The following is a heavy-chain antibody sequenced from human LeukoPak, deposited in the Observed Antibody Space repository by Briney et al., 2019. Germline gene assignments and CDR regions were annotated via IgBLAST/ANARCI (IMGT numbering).Heavy chain of an antibody. V-gene: IGHV3-7*03. CDR2: IKQDGSDK. J-gene: IGHJ4*02. D-gene: IGHD4-23*01. CDR3: ARKTVVGSYFDY. Sequence: PGGSLRLSCAASGFTFSAYWMSWVRQAPGKGLEWVANIKQDGSDKHYVDSVKGRFTISRDNAKNSLYLQMNSLRAEDTAVYYCARKTVVGSYFDYWGQGTPVTVSS. CDR1: GFTFSAYW.